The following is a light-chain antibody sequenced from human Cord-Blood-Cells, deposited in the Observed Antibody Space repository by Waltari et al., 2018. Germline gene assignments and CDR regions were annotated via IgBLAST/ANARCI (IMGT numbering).Light chain of an antibody. CDR2: RNK. J-gene: IGLJ3*02. Sequence: QSVLTQPPSASGTPGQRVTISCSGSSSNIGSNSVSWYQQPPGTAPKLLIYRNKRRPSGVPDRFSGSKSGTSASLAISGLRSEDEADYYCAAWDDSLSGRVFGGGTKLTVL. V-gene: IGLV1-47*01. CDR1: SSNIGSNS. CDR3: AAWDDSLSGRV.